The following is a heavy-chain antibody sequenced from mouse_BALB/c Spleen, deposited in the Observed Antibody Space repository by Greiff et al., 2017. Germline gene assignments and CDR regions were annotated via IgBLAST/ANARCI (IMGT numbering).Heavy chain of an antibody. J-gene: IGHJ4*01. CDR2: IWAGGST. V-gene: IGHV2-9*02. D-gene: IGHD2-3*01. Sequence: QVQLKESGPGLVAPSQSLSITCTVSGFSLTSYGVHWVRQPPGKGLEWLGVIWAGGSTNYNSALMSRLSISKDNSKSQVFLKMNSLQTDDTAMYYCARDGYYGKKYYAMDYWGQGTSVTVSS. CDR1: GFSLTSYG. CDR3: ARDGYYGKKYYAMDY.